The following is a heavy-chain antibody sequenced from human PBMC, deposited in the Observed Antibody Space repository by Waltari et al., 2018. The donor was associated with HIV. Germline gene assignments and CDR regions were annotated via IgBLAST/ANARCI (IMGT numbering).Heavy chain of an antibody. J-gene: IGHJ6*02. CDR2: ISYDGSNK. V-gene: IGHV3-30*01. CDR3: ARDHCSSTSCYVYYGMDV. Sequence: QVQLVESGGGVVQPGRSLGLSCEDSGLTFSSYATHWSPQAPGKVLEWVAVISYDGSNKYYADSVKGRFTSSRDNSKNTLYLQMNSLRAEDTAVYYCARDHCSSTSCYVYYGMDVWGQGTTVTVSS. CDR1: GLTFSSYA. D-gene: IGHD2-2*01.